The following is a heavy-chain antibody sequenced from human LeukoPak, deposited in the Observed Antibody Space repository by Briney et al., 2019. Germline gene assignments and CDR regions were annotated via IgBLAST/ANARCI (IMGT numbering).Heavy chain of an antibody. Sequence: SETLSLTCAVYGRSFSGYYWSWIRQPPGKGLEWIGEINHSGSTNYNPSLKSRVTISVDTSKNQFSLKLSSVTAADTAVYYCARVLGYFDWLIDYWGQGTLVTVSS. CDR3: ARVLGYFDWLIDY. CDR2: INHSGST. D-gene: IGHD3-9*01. CDR1: GRSFSGYY. J-gene: IGHJ4*02. V-gene: IGHV4-34*01.